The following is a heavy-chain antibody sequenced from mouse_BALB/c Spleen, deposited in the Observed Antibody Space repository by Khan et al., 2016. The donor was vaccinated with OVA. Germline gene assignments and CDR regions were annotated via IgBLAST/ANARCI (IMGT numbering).Heavy chain of an antibody. CDR3: ARAARIKY. J-gene: IGHJ2*01. Sequence: VQLQQSGPGLVKPSQSLSLTCTVTGYSITSGYGWNWIRQFPGNKLEWMGYISYSGSTNYNPSLKSRISITRDTSKNQFFLQLNSVTTEDTATYYCARAARIKYWGQGTTLTVSS. CDR2: ISYSGST. CDR1: GYSITSGYG. D-gene: IGHD1-2*01. V-gene: IGHV3-2*02.